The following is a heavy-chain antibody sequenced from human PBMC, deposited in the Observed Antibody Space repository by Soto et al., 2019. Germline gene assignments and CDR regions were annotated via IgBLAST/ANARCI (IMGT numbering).Heavy chain of an antibody. CDR3: AKDKGCTSNGCPGADWFDP. Sequence: HPGGSLRLSCAASGFDFSTFSMSWVRQAPGKGLEWVSGMSGSASTIYYADSVKGRFTISRDNPKRTLYLQMTSLRVDDTAVYYCAKDKGCTSNGCPGADWFDPWGQGTLGTVSS. J-gene: IGHJ5*02. CDR2: MSGSASTI. V-gene: IGHV3-23*01. D-gene: IGHD2-2*01. CDR1: GFDFSTFS.